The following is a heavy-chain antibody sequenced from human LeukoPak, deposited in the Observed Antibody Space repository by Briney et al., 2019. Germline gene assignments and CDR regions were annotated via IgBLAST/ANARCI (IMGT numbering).Heavy chain of an antibody. V-gene: IGHV3-23*01. CDR3: GVGILTGYYLDY. CDR1: GFTFSSYA. CDR2: ISGSGGST. Sequence: PGGSLRLSCAASGFTFSSYAMSWVRQAPGKGLEWVSAISGSGGSTYYADSVKGRFTISRDNSKNTLYLQMNSLRAEDTAVYYCGVGILTGYYLDYWGQGTLVTVSS. J-gene: IGHJ4*02. D-gene: IGHD3-9*01.